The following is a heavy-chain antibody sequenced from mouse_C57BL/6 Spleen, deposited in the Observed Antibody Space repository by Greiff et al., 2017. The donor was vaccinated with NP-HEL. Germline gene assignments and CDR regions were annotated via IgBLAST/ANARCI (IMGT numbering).Heavy chain of an antibody. J-gene: IGHJ1*03. CDR3: ARAPFITTVVEVYFDV. V-gene: IGHV5-17*01. CDR1: GFTFSDYG. Sequence: EVKVVESGGGLVKPGGSLKLSCAASGFTFSDYGMHWVRQAPEKGLEWVAYISSGSSTIYYADTVKGRFTISRDNAKNTLFLQMTSLRSEDTAMYYCARAPFITTVVEVYFDVWGTGTTVTVSS. CDR2: ISSGSSTI. D-gene: IGHD1-1*01.